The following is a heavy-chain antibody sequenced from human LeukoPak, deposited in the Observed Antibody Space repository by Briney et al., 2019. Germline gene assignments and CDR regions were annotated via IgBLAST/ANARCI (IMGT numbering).Heavy chain of an antibody. CDR2: IYHSGST. V-gene: IGHV4-38-2*02. CDR1: GYSISSGYY. Sequence: SETLFLTCTVSGYSISSGYYWGWIRQPPGKGLEWIGSIYHSGSTYYNPSLKGRVTISVDTSKNQFSLKLSSVTAADTAVYYCARVNIGGLERNALDIWGQGTMVTVSS. CDR3: ARVNIGGLERNALDI. D-gene: IGHD2/OR15-2a*01. J-gene: IGHJ3*02.